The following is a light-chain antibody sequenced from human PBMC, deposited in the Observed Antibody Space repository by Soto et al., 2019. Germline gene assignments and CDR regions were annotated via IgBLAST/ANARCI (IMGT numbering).Light chain of an antibody. CDR3: QQYNSYSRT. CDR2: DAS. J-gene: IGKJ1*01. Sequence: DIQLTHSPSFLSASVCDRVTITCRASQGISTFLAWYQQHPGTAPKRLIYDASNLQSGVPSRFSGSGSGTEFTLTISSLQPDDFATYYCQQYNSYSRTFGQGTKVDIK. V-gene: IGKV1-9*01. CDR1: QGISTF.